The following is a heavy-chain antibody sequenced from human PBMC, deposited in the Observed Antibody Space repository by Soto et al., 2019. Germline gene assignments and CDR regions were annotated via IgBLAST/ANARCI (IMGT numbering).Heavy chain of an antibody. CDR1: GFTFSDYY. CDR2: ISSSGSTI. J-gene: IGHJ3*02. CDR3: ARDSPYDILTGYSDAFDI. V-gene: IGHV3-11*01. Sequence: PGGSLRLSCAASGFTFSDYYMSWIRQAPGKGLEWVSYISSSGSTIYYAASVKGRFTISRDNAKNSLYLQMNSLRAEDTAVYYCARDSPYDILTGYSDAFDIWGQGTMVT. D-gene: IGHD3-9*01.